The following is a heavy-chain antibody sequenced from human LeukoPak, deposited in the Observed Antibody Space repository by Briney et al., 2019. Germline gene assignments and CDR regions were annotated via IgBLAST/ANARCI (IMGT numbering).Heavy chain of an antibody. D-gene: IGHD5-18*01. CDR2: ISWNSGSI. CDR3: AKDKWDTAMAHYFDY. J-gene: IGHJ4*02. Sequence: SLRLSYAASGFTFDYYAMHWVRRAPGKGLEWVSGISWNSGSIGYADSVKGRFTISRDNAKSSLYLQMNSLRAEDTALYYCAKDKWDTAMAHYFDYWGQGTLVTVSS. V-gene: IGHV3-9*01. CDR1: GFTFDYYA.